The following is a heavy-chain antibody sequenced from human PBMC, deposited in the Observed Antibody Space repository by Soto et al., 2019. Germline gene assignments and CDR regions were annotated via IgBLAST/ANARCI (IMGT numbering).Heavy chain of an antibody. V-gene: IGHV4-59*01. D-gene: IGHD3-22*01. J-gene: IGHJ4*02. CDR1: GDSISTFY. CDR2: VYYTGST. CDR3: ARGRTVRNYADDSSDYFYFFDY. Sequence: SETLSLTCTVSGDSISTFYWGWMRQSPGKELEWIGYVYYTGSTNYNPSLKSRVAISVDRSKNQFSLKLTSANAADTAVYYCARGRTVRNYADDSSDYFYFFDYWGQGAHVTVSS.